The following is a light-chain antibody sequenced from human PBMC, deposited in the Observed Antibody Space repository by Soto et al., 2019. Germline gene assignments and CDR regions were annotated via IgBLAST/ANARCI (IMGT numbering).Light chain of an antibody. V-gene: IGLV2-11*01. CDR2: DVI. CDR1: SNDVGGYDY. CDR3: CSFARSSSLV. Sequence: QSALTQPRSVSGSPGQSVTISCTGTSNDVGGYDYVSWYQGHPAKAPKLMIYDVIKRPSGVPDRFSGSKSGNTASLTISGLQADDEADYYCCSFARSSSLVFGGGTKVTVL. J-gene: IGLJ2*01.